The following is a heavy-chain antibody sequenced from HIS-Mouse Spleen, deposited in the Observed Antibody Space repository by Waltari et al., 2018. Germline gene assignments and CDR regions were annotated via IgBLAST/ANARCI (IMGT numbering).Heavy chain of an antibody. J-gene: IGHJ3*02. CDR2: ISSSSTYI. V-gene: IGHV3-21*01. D-gene: IGHD7-27*01. Sequence: EVQLVESGGGLVKPGGSLRLSCAASGFTFSSYSMNWVRQAPGKGLEWVSSISSSSTYIYHADSVKGRFTISRDNAKNSLYLQMNSLRAEDTAVYYCARGGNWATYGQAFDIWGQGTMVTVSS. CDR1: GFTFSSYS. CDR3: ARGGNWATYGQAFDI.